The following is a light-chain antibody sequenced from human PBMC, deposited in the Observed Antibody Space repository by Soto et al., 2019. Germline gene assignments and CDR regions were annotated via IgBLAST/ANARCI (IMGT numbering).Light chain of an antibody. CDR1: SSDVGGYNC. J-gene: IGLJ2*01. Sequence: QSALTQPASVSGSPGQSITISCTGTSSDVGGYNCVSWYQQHPGKAPKLLLYDVSNRPSGVSNRFSGSKSGNTASLTISGLQAENKADYYCSSYTSSSTVVFGGGTKLTVL. V-gene: IGLV2-14*01. CDR3: SSYTSSSTVV. CDR2: DVS.